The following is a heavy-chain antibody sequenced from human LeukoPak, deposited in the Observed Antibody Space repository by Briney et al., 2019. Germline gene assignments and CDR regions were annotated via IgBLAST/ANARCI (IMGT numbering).Heavy chain of an antibody. J-gene: IGHJ6*03. CDR3: ARLSSSSGQRPKYYYYHMDV. Sequence: SETLSLTCAVYGGSFSGYYWSWIRQPPGKGLEWIGEINHSGSTNYNPSLKSRVTISVDTSKNQFSLKLSSVTAADTAVYYCARLSSSSGQRPKYYYYHMDVWGKGTTVTVSS. CDR1: GGSFSGYY. V-gene: IGHV4-34*01. CDR2: INHSGST. D-gene: IGHD6-6*01.